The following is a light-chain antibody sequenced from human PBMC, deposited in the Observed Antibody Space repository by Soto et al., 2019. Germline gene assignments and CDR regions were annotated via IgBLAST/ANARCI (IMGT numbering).Light chain of an antibody. Sequence: DIVMTQSPDSLAVSLGEGATINCKSSQSVLYSSNNKNYLAWYQQKPGQPPNLLIYWASTRESGVPDRFSGSGSGTDFTLTINSLQAEDVPVYYCQQYYSTPPTVGQGTKLEIK. CDR3: QQYYSTPPT. V-gene: IGKV4-1*01. J-gene: IGKJ2*01. CDR1: QSVLYSSNNKNY. CDR2: WAS.